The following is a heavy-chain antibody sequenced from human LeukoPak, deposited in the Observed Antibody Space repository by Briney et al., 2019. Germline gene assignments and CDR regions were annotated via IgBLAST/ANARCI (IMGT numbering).Heavy chain of an antibody. CDR2: IYYSWST. D-gene: IGHD2-15*01. J-gene: IGHJ3*02. CDR3: AQYCSGGSCVRRAFDI. V-gene: IGHV4-39*01. Sequence: SETLSLTCTVSGGSISSSSYYWGWIRQPPGKGLEWIGSIYYSWSTYYNPSLKSRVTISVDTSKNQFSLKLSSVTAADTAVYYCAQYCSGGSCVRRAFDIWGQGTMVTVSS. CDR1: GGSISSSSYY.